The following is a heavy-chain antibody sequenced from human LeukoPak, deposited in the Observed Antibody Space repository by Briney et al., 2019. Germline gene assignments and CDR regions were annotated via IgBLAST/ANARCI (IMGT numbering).Heavy chain of an antibody. V-gene: IGHV3-30*03. CDR3: ADSGSLDY. Sequence: PGGSLRLSCAASGFTFSSYGVHWVRQAPGKGLEWVAVISYDGSNKYYADSVKGRFTISRDNSKNTLYLQMNSLRAEDTAVYYCADSGSLDYWGQGTLVTVSS. J-gene: IGHJ4*02. CDR2: ISYDGSNK. D-gene: IGHD6-19*01. CDR1: GFTFSSYG.